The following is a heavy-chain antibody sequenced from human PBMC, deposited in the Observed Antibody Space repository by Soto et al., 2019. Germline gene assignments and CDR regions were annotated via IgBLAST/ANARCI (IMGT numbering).Heavy chain of an antibody. CDR1: GFSFSDYY. CDR3: ARDLMGSVGAADY. J-gene: IGHJ4*02. V-gene: IGHV3-11*01. Sequence: QVQLVESGGGLVKPGGSLRLSCAASGFSFSDYYMIWIRQAPGKGLEWVSYISSSGGTKFYADSLKGRFTVSRDNAENSLILQMNSLRADDTAVYYCARDLMGSVGAADYWGQGTLVTVSS. CDR2: ISSSGGTK. D-gene: IGHD1-26*01.